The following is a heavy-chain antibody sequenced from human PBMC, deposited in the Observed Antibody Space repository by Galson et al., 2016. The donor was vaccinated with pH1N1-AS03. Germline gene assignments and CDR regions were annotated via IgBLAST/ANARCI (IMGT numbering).Heavy chain of an antibody. CDR2: IYYSGST. D-gene: IGHD4-17*01. CDR3: ARRVYGDYVNWFDP. CDR1: GGSISSSSYY. Sequence: ETLSLTCTVSGGSISSSSYYWGWIRQPPGKGLEWIGSIYYSGSTYYNPSLKSRVTISVDTSKTQFSLQLSSVTAADTAVYYCARRVYGDYVNWFDPWGQGTLVTVSS. J-gene: IGHJ5*02. V-gene: IGHV4-39*01.